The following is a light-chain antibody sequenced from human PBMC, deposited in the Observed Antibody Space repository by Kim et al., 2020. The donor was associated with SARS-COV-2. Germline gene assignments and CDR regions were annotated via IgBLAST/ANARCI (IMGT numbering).Light chain of an antibody. CDR1: QSISSN. Sequence: EIVMTQSPATLSVSPGERATLSCRASQSISSNLVWYQQKPGQAPRLLIYGASTRATGIPARFSGSGSGTEFTLTISSLQSEDFAVYYCQQYDNWPRTFGQGTKVE. CDR2: GAS. CDR3: QQYDNWPRT. J-gene: IGKJ1*01. V-gene: IGKV3-15*01.